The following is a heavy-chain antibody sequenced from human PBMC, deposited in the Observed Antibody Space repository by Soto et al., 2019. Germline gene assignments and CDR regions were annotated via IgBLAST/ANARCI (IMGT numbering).Heavy chain of an antibody. CDR3: ATGDGSSALDY. CDR1: GGTFSSYA. CDR2: IIPIFGTA. J-gene: IGHJ4*02. Sequence: ASVKVSCKASGGTFSSYAISWARQAPGQGLEWMGGIIPIFGTANYAQKFQGRVTITADESTSTAYMELSSLRSEDTAVYYCATGDGSSALDYWGQGTLVTVSS. V-gene: IGHV1-69*13. D-gene: IGHD5-12*01.